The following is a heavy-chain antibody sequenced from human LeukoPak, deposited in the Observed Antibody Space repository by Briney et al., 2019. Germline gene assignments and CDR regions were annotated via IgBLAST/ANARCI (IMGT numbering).Heavy chain of an antibody. J-gene: IGHJ1*01. CDR1: GFTFQNYA. D-gene: IGHD2-21*02. CDR3: AKVRGVGTHIWLLPWDL. Sequence: PGGSLRLSCAASGFTFQNYAMAWVRQTPGEGLEWVSSINGGGGGTNYAHSVKGRFTVSRDNANDTLYLQMNGLTAADTAFYYCAKVRGVGTHIWLLPWDLWGQGTLVSVSS. V-gene: IGHV3-23*01. CDR2: INGGGGGT.